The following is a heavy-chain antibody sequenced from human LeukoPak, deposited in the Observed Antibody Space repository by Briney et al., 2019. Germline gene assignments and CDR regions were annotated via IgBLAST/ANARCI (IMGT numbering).Heavy chain of an antibody. CDR1: GFTYCSYA. CDR2: LSGSDNSR. D-gene: IGHD2-8*01. J-gene: IGHJ4*02. V-gene: IGHV3-23*01. Sequence: GSLRLSCAASGFTYCSYAVTWVRQSPRKELEWVSTLSGSDNSRYYADSVQGRFTISRDNFKNTLYLQMNSLRVEDTAVYYCARDVNGGYWGQGTLVTVSS. CDR3: ARDVNGGY.